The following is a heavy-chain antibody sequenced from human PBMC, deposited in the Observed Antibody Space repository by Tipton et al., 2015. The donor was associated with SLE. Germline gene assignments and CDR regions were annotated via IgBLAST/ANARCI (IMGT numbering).Heavy chain of an antibody. CDR1: GGSISSYF. CDR2: IYTTGST. CDR3: ARGFSGGRYSYYYYYMDV. J-gene: IGHJ6*03. Sequence: TLSLTCTVSGGSISSYFWSWIRQSAGKGLEWIGRIYTTGSTHYNPSLKSRVTISVDTSKNQFSLKLSSVTAADTAVYYCARGFSGGRYSYYYYYMDVWDKGTTVTVSS. V-gene: IGHV4-4*07. D-gene: IGHD1-26*01.